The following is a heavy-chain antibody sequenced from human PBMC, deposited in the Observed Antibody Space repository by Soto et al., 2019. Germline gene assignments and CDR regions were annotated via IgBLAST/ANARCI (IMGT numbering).Heavy chain of an antibody. CDR1: GFTFSSYS. CDR2: FRTGGDDGTT. V-gene: IGHV3-23*01. Sequence: GGSLRLSCAASGFTFSSYSMSWVRQAPGKGLEWVSGFRTGGDDGTTYYADSVKGRFTISRDNSKNTLFLQMNSLRAEDTAIYYCAKKVNSGPGSQYFDYWGQGTLVTVSS. J-gene: IGHJ4*02. D-gene: IGHD3-10*01. CDR3: AKKVNSGPGSQYFDY.